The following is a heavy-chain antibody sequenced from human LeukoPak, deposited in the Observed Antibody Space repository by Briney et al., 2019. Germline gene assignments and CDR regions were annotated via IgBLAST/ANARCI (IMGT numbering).Heavy chain of an antibody. J-gene: IGHJ5*02. Sequence: VASVKVSCKASGYTFTMYGISWVRQAPGQGLEWMGWISGYNGNTNYAQKVQGRVTMTTDTSTSTAYMELRSLRSDDTAVYYCARDTYYYDSSGYSGWFDPWGQGTLVTVSS. CDR1: GYTFTMYG. D-gene: IGHD3-22*01. V-gene: IGHV1-18*01. CDR3: ARDTYYYDSSGYSGWFDP. CDR2: ISGYNGNT.